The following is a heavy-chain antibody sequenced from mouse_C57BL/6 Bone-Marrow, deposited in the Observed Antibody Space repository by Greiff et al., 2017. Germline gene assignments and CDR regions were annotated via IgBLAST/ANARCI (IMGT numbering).Heavy chain of an antibody. CDR3: ANNCDSYYLDY. V-gene: IGHV1-7*01. CDR1: GYTFTSYW. CDR2: INPSSGYT. J-gene: IGHJ2*01. D-gene: IGHD4-1*01. Sequence: VKLVESGAELAKPGASVKLSCKASGYTFTSYWMHWVNQRPGQGLEWIGYINPSSGYTKYNQKFKDKATLTADKSSSTANMQLSSLTYEDSAVYSCANNCDSYYLDYWGQGTTLTVSS.